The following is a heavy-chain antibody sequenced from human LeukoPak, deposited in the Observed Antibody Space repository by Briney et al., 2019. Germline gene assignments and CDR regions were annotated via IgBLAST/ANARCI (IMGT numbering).Heavy chain of an antibody. CDR3: ARGVYGDEYNNWFDP. V-gene: IGHV4-31*11. Sequence: PSETLSLTCAVYGGSFSGYYWSWIRQHPGKGLEWIGYIYYSGSTYYNPSLKSRVTISVDTSKNQFSLKLSSVTAADTAVYYCARGVYGDEYNNWFDPWGQGTLVTVSS. CDR1: GGSFSGYY. CDR2: IYYSGST. D-gene: IGHD4-17*01. J-gene: IGHJ5*02.